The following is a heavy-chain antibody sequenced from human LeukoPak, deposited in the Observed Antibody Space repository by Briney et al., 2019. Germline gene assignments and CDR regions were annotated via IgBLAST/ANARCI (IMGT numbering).Heavy chain of an antibody. CDR3: AAESLAVASDYYYYGMDV. Sequence: SVKVSCKASGVTFTSSAMQWVRQARGQRLEWIGWIVVGSGNTNYAQKFQERVTITRDMSTSTAYMELSSLRSEDTAVYYCAAESLAVASDYYYYGMDVWGQGTTVTVSS. D-gene: IGHD6-19*01. V-gene: IGHV1-58*02. CDR2: IVVGSGNT. CDR1: GVTFTSSA. J-gene: IGHJ6*02.